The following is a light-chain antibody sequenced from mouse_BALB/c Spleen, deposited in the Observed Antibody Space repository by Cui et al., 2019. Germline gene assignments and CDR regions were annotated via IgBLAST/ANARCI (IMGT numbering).Light chain of an antibody. V-gene: IGKV17-121*01. CDR2: EGN. J-gene: IGKJ2*01. Sequence: ETTVTQSPASLSMAIGEKATIRCITSTDIDDDMNWYQQKPGEPPKLLISEGNTLRPGVPSRFSSSGYGTDFVFTIENMLSEDVADYYCLQSDNLPYTFGGGTKLEIK. CDR1: TDIDDD. CDR3: LQSDNLPYT.